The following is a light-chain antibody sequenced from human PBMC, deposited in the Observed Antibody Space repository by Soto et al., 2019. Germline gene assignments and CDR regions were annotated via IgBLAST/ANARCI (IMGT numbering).Light chain of an antibody. J-gene: IGKJ1*01. Sequence: GMPQSPLSLPVTLGQPASISCRSSQSLVSTDGNTYLNWFQHRPGQSPRRLIYKVSVRNSGVPDRFSGSGSGTDFTLEISRVEAEDVGIYYCMQGTLRPPTFGQVTKVDIK. CDR1: QSLVSTDGNTY. CDR3: MQGTLRPPT. CDR2: KVS. V-gene: IGKV2-30*01.